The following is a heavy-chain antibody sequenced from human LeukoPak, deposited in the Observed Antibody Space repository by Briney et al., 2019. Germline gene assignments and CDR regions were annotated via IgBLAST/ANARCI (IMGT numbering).Heavy chain of an antibody. D-gene: IGHD3-22*01. CDR1: GFTVSSNY. J-gene: IGHJ4*02. V-gene: IGHV3-53*01. CDR3: ARASYYARDYVDY. Sequence: GGSLRLSCAASGFTVSSNYMSWVRQAPGKGLEWVSVIYSGGSTYYADSVKGRFTISRDNSKNTLYLQMNSPRAEDTAVYYCARASYYARDYVDYWGQGTLVTVSS. CDR2: IYSGGST.